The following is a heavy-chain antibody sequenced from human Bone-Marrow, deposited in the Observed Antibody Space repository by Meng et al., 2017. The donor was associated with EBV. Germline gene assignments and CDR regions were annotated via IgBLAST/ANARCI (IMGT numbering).Heavy chain of an antibody. CDR3: AGEYDSSGYSDY. CDR2: IYYSGST. CDR1: GGSISSSSYY. Sequence: LRRQDSGPGLVKPSETLSLTCTVSGGSISSSSYYWGWIRQPPGKGLEWIGSIYYSGSTYYNPSLKSRVTISVDTSKNQFSLKLSSVTAADTAVYYCAGEYDSSGYSDYWGQGTLVTVFS. D-gene: IGHD3-22*01. V-gene: IGHV4-39*07. J-gene: IGHJ4*02.